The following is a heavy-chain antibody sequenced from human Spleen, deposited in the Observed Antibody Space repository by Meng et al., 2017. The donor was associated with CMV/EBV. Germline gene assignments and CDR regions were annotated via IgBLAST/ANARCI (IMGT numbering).Heavy chain of an antibody. CDR2: IKQDGSEK. D-gene: IGHD2-2*02. Sequence: GGSLRLSCAASGFTFSSYWMSWVRQAPGKGLEWVANIKQDGSEKYYVHSVKGRFTISRDNAKNSLYLQMNSLRAEDTAVYYCARYRVVVVPAVILRAPRYYFDYWGQGTLVTVSS. V-gene: IGHV3-7*01. J-gene: IGHJ4*02. CDR1: GFTFSSYW. CDR3: ARYRVVVVPAVILRAPRYYFDY.